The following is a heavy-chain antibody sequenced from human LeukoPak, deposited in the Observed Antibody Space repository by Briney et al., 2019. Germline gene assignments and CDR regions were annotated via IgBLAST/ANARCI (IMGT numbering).Heavy chain of an antibody. CDR3: ARVRYDGHNNEAPPGAFDD. V-gene: IGHV4-39*01. CDR2: LYYSGST. CDR1: GGSISSSDYY. D-gene: IGHD5-24*01. J-gene: IGHJ3*01. Sequence: SETLSLTCTVSGGSISSSDYYWGWSRQPPGKRLEWIGSLYYSGSTYYNTSLKSRVTISADKSKNQFSLKLSSVTAADTAVYYCARVRYDGHNNEAPPGAFDDWGQGTVITVSS.